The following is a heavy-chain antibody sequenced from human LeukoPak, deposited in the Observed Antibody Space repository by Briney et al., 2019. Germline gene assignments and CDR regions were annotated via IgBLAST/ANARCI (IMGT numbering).Heavy chain of an antibody. CDR3: LRIGGNYYPDY. Sequence: GGSLRLSCVASGFTFSDHYMDWARQAPGKGLEWVGRIRRKADSYTTEYAASVKGRFSVSRDDSQSSLYLQMSSLQIEDTAVYYCLRIGGNYYPDYWGQGTLVTVSS. D-gene: IGHD3-22*01. CDR1: GFTFSDHY. J-gene: IGHJ4*02. CDR2: IRRKADSYTT. V-gene: IGHV3-72*01.